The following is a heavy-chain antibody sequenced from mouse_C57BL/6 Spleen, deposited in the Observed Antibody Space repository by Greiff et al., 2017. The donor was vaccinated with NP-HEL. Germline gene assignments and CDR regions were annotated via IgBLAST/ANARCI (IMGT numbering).Heavy chain of an antibody. J-gene: IGHJ1*03. CDR3: ARGAAHYGSSYDWYFDV. V-gene: IGHV5-6*01. D-gene: IGHD1-1*01. CDR1: GFTFSSYG. Sequence: DVQLVESGGDLVKPGGSLKLSCAASGFTFSSYGMSWVRQTPDKRLEWVATISSGGSYTYSPDSVKGRFTISRDNAKNTLYLQMSSLESEDTAMYYCARGAAHYGSSYDWYFDVWGTGTTVTVSS. CDR2: ISSGGSYT.